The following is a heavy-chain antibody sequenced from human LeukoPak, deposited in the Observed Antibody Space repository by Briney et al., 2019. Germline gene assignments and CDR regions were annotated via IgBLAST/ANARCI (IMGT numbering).Heavy chain of an antibody. D-gene: IGHD6-13*01. V-gene: IGHV1-46*01. CDR2: INPSGGST. J-gene: IGHJ4*02. CDR3: ARDPSSSSWYSSFFDY. Sequence: ASVKVSCKASGYTFTRYYIYWVRQAPGQGLEWMGIINPSGGSTSYAQKFQGRVTMTRDMSTSTVYMELSSLRSEDTAVYYCARDPSSSSWYSSFFDYWGQGTLVTVSS. CDR1: GYTFTRYY.